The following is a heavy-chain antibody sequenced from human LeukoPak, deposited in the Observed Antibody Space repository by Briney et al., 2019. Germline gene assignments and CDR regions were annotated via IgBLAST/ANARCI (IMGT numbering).Heavy chain of an antibody. J-gene: IGHJ6*03. Sequence: PGGSLRLSCAASGFTFSDYYMSWIRQAPGKGLEWVSYISSSGSTIHYADSVKGRFTISRDNAKNSLYLQMNSLRAEDTAVYYCARSHLSLLVPYYYYYMDVWGKGTTVTVSS. CDR2: ISSSGSTI. V-gene: IGHV3-11*04. CDR1: GFTFSDYY. CDR3: ARSHLSLLVPYYYYYMDV. D-gene: IGHD3-16*02.